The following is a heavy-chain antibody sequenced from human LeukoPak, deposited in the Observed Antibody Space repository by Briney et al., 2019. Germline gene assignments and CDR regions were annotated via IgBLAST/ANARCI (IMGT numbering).Heavy chain of an antibody. V-gene: IGHV1-18*01. D-gene: IGHD3-10*01. CDR1: GYTFTSYG. CDR3: ARLLGWFGELWVFDY. J-gene: IGHJ4*02. Sequence: AASVKVSCKASGYTFTSYGISWVRQAPGQGLEWMGWISAYNGNTNYAQKLQGRVTMTTDTSTSTAYMELRSLKSDDTAVYYCARLLGWFGELWVFDYWGQGTLVTVSS. CDR2: ISAYNGNT.